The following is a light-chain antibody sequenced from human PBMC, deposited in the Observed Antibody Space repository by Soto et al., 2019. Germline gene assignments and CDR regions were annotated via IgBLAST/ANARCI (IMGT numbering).Light chain of an antibody. V-gene: IGKV3-11*01. CDR3: QQRNVWPPIT. CDR1: QSIHTS. Sequence: ILITQSAATLSLSPVERATLSCSASQSIHTSLAWYQQKSGKPPRLVIYDSTLRANGVPDRFGGSRSGTEFTLTINSLEPEDFAVYYCQQRNVWPPITFGQGTRLEIK. J-gene: IGKJ5*01. CDR2: DST.